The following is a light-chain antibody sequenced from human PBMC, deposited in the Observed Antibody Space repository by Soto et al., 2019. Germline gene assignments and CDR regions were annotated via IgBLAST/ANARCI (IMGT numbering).Light chain of an antibody. Sequence: SYELTQPPSVLVAPGQTAIITCGGNNIGGKHVHWYQQKPGQAPILVIYDDSDRPSGIPERFSGSNSGNTASLTITRVEAGDEADYYCQVWDSTSDHPYVFATGTKVTVL. J-gene: IGLJ1*01. V-gene: IGLV3-21*02. CDR3: QVWDSTSDHPYV. CDR1: NIGGKH. CDR2: DDS.